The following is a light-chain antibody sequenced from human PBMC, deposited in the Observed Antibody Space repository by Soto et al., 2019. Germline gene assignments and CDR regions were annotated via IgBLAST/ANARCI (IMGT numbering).Light chain of an antibody. Sequence: QSALTQPASASGSPGQSVTISCTGTSSDVGTSNYVSWHQHHPGKAPKLLIYEVRKRPSGVPDRFSGSKSGDTASLTVSGVQAEDEDDYYCTSSAHSYNDVFGGGTKVTVL. V-gene: IGLV2-8*01. CDR3: TSSAHSYNDV. J-gene: IGLJ1*01. CDR1: SSDVGTSNY. CDR2: EVR.